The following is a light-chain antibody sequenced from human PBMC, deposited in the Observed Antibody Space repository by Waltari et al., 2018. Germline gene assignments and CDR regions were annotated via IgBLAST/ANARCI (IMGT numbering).Light chain of an antibody. CDR1: QTVRTTY. CDR2: GAS. Sequence: IVLTQSPDTLSLSPGERATLSCSASQTVRTTYLAWYQQKPGQAPTLLIYGASSRATGIPDRFSGSGSGTDFSLTISSPEPEDFAVYYCQQYDISPLTFGGGTKVEIK. J-gene: IGKJ4*01. V-gene: IGKV3-20*01. CDR3: QQYDISPLT.